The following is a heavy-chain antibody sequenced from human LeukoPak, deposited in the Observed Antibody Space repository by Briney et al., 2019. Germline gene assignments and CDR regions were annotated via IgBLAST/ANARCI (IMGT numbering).Heavy chain of an antibody. CDR2: IFYSGST. J-gene: IGHJ6*03. V-gene: IGHV4-59*08. CDR3: ARLSVVPAAMQFYYYYHMDV. CDR1: GGSISSYY. Sequence: PSETLSLTCTVSGGSISSYYWSWIRQPPGKGLEWIGYIFYSGSTNYNASLKSRVTISVDTSKNQFSLKLSSVTAADTAVYYCARLSVVPAAMQFYYYYHMDVWGKGTTVTVSS. D-gene: IGHD2-2*01.